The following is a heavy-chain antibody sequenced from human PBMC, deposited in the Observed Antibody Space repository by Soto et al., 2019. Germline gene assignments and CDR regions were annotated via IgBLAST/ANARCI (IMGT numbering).Heavy chain of an antibody. D-gene: IGHD2-15*01. CDR3: AKARDCRAGSCVSDPGAYFDY. V-gene: IGHV3-23*01. CDR2: TSRLGGST. J-gene: IGHJ4*02. CDR1: GFSFSSYA. Sequence: GGSLRLSCAASGFSFSSYAMGWVRQAPGKGLEWVSATSRLGGSTYYADSVKGRFTISRDKNTLYLQLNNLRAEDTAIYYCAKARDCRAGSCVSDPGAYFDYWGQGTLVTVSS.